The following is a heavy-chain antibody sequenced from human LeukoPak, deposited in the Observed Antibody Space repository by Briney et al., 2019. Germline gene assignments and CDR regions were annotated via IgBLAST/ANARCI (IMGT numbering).Heavy chain of an antibody. Sequence: GGSLRLSCAASGFTFSSYAMSWIRRAPGKGLEWVSYISSSANTIYYADSVKGRFTISRDNANNSLYLQMNSLRAEDTAVYYCARNRLVTATPGAVRQVSVYGMDVWGQGTTVTVSS. J-gene: IGHJ6*02. CDR2: ISSSANTI. D-gene: IGHD2-21*02. CDR3: ARNRLVTATPGAVRQVSVYGMDV. V-gene: IGHV3-11*01. CDR1: GFTFSSYA.